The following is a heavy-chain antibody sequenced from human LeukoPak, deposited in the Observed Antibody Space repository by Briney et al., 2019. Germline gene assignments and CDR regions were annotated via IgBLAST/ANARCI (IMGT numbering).Heavy chain of an antibody. D-gene: IGHD2-15*01. CDR3: ARLDIVVVVAATGCASDI. CDR1: GGSISSSSYY. Sequence: SETLSLTCTVSGGSISSSSYYWGWIRQPPGKGLEWIGSIYYSGSTYYNPSLKSRVTISVDTSKNQFSLKLSSVTAADTAVYYCARLDIVVVVAATGCASDIWGQGTMVTVSS. J-gene: IGHJ3*02. CDR2: IYYSGST. V-gene: IGHV4-39*01.